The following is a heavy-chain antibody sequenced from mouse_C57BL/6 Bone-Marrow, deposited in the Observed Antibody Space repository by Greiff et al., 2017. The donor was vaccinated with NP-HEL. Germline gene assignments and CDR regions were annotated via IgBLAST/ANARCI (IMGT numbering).Heavy chain of an antibody. CDR2: IYPGSGNT. V-gene: IGHV1-76*01. D-gene: IGHD3-1*01. J-gene: IGHJ2*01. Sequence: VQLQQSGAELVRPGASVKLSCKASGYTFTDYYINWVKQRPGQGLEWIARIYPGSGNTYYNEKFKGKATLTAEKSCSTAYMQLSSLTSEDSAVYFCARSGDEDYFDYWGQGTTLTVSS. CDR3: ARSGDEDYFDY. CDR1: GYTFTDYY.